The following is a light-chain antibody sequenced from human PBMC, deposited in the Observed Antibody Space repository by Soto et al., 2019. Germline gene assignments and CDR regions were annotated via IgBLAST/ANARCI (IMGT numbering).Light chain of an antibody. V-gene: IGKV1-39*01. CDR2: AAS. CDR1: QNIINY. CDR3: QQSYSTRQWT. Sequence: DIQMTQSPSSLSASVGDRVTITCRASQNIINYLNWYQQKPGKAPKLLIYAASSLQSGVPSRFSGSGSGTDFTLTITSLQPEDFATYYCQQSYSTRQWTFGQGTKVVI. J-gene: IGKJ1*01.